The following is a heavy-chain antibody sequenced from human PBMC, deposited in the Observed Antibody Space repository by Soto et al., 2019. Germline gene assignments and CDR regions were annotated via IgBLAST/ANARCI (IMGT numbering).Heavy chain of an antibody. V-gene: IGHV4-39*01. CDR1: GGSISNNNYY. CDR2: IYYSGSA. D-gene: IGHD5-18*01. Sequence: QLQLQESGPGLVKPSETLSLTCTVSGGSISNNNYYWGWIRQPPGKGLEWIGSIYYSGSAYYMPSLKSPVTISEHTSKNQLSLKPSSVTAADTAMYYCEIHLDHSYGWWGWFNPWGQGTPVSVSS. CDR3: EIHLDHSYGWWGWFNP. J-gene: IGHJ5*02.